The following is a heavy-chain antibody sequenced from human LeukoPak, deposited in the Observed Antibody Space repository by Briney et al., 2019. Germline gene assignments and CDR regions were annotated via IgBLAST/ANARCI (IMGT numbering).Heavy chain of an antibody. Sequence: ASVKVSFKASGYTFTIYYMHWVRQAPGQGLEWMGIINPSGGSTSYAQKFQGRVTMTRDTSTSTVYMELSSLRSEDTAVYYCARVRSGMSKWLDFWGQGTLVTVSS. D-gene: IGHD6-19*01. CDR2: INPSGGST. V-gene: IGHV1-46*01. CDR3: ARVRSGMSKWLDF. J-gene: IGHJ4*02. CDR1: GYTFTIYY.